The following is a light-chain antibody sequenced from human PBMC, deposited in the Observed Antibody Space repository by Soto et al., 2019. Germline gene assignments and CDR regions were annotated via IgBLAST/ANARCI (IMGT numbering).Light chain of an antibody. V-gene: IGKV3-15*01. Sequence: EIVMTQSPATLSVSPGERATLSCRASQSVSSNLAWYQQKPGQTPRLLIYNTSTRATGIPARFSGSGSGTEFTLTISSLQSVVFAVYCCQRCDNRPPWRFCQGTKV. CDR2: NTS. J-gene: IGKJ1*01. CDR1: QSVSSN. CDR3: QRCDNRPPWR.